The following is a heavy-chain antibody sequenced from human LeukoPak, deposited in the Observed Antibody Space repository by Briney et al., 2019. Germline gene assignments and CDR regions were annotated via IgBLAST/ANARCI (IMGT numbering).Heavy chain of an antibody. Sequence: GGSLRLSCAASGFTFSSYSMNWVRQAPGKGLEWVSSISSSSSYIYYADSVKGRFTISRDNAKNSLYLQMNSLRAEDTAVYYCARDKGKAAAGEEDYWGQGTLVTVSS. CDR1: GFTFSSYS. J-gene: IGHJ4*02. D-gene: IGHD6-13*01. CDR3: ARDKGKAAAGEEDY. V-gene: IGHV3-21*01. CDR2: ISSSSSYI.